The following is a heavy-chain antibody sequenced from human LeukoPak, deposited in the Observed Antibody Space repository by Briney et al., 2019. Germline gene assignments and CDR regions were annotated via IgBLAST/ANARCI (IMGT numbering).Heavy chain of an antibody. CDR3: ARDRGMYYYDSSGSNAFDI. CDR2: IYYSGST. V-gene: IGHV4-59*01. Sequence: SETLSLTCTVSGGSISSYYWSWIRQPPGKGLEWIGYIYYSGSTNYNPSLKSRVTISVDTSKNQFSLKLSSVTAADTAVYHCARDRGMYYYDSSGSNAFDIWGQGTMVTVSS. J-gene: IGHJ3*02. CDR1: GGSISSYY. D-gene: IGHD3-22*01.